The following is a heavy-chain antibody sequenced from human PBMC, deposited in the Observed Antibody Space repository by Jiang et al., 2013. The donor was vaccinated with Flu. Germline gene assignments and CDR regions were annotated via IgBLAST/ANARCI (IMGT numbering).Heavy chain of an antibody. D-gene: IGHD6-19*01. CDR3: VRDYCLSSGCLTIFDH. V-gene: IGHV4-38-2*02. J-gene: IGHJ4*02. CDR2: IYQDGST. Sequence: ESGPGLVKPSETLSLMCTVSGYFISSGYYWGWIRQPPGRGLEWIGSIYQDGSTHYNPSLKGRVTISVDASKNRFSLKVTSVTAADTAVYYCVRDYCLSSGCLTIFDHWGQGSLVTVSS. CDR1: GYFISSGYY.